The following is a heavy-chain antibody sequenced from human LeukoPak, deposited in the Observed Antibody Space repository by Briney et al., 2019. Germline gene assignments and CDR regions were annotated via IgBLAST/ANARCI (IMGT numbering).Heavy chain of an antibody. Sequence: GGSLRLSCAAAGFNFITAAMSWVRQAPGKGLEWVSLIGSSGGSTYYADSVKGRFTISRDNFNHTLSLQMNSLRVEDTAIYYCVKDIQLSTWGLGTMVTVSS. J-gene: IGHJ3*01. CDR2: IGSSGGST. D-gene: IGHD5-24*01. CDR1: GFNFITAA. CDR3: VKDIQLST. V-gene: IGHV3-23*01.